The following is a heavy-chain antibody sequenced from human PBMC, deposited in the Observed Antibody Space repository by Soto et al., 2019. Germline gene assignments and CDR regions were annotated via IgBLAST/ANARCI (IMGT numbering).Heavy chain of an antibody. V-gene: IGHV3-33*01. Sequence: GGSLRLSCAASGFTFSSYGMHWVRQAPGKGLEWVAVIWYDGSNKYYADSVKGRFTISRDNSKNTLYLQMNSLRAEDTAVYYCAREGELYGGVYFDYWGQGTLVTVSS. CDR1: GFTFSSYG. J-gene: IGHJ4*02. CDR2: IWYDGSNK. D-gene: IGHD3-16*01. CDR3: AREGELYGGVYFDY.